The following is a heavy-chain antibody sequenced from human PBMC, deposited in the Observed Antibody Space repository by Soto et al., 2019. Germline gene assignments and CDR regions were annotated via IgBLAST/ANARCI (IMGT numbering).Heavy chain of an antibody. CDR2: IIPIFGTA. V-gene: IGHV1-69*01. CDR3: ASDGWRHSEGIDY. Sequence: QVQLVQSGAEVKKPGSSVKVSCKASGGTFSSYSINWVRQAPGQGLEWMGEIIPIFGTANYAQKFQGRDTITADESTSTAYMELSSLTSEDTAVYYCASDGWRHSEGIDYWGQGTLVTVSS. J-gene: IGHJ4*02. D-gene: IGHD3-3*01. CDR1: GGTFSSYS.